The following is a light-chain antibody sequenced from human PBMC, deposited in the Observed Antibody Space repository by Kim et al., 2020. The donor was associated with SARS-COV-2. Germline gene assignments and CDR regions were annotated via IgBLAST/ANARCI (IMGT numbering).Light chain of an antibody. J-gene: IGLJ3*02. CDR2: EVS. CDR1: SSDGVSYNR. Sequence: GKSVTISGTGTSSDGVSYNRVSWYQQPPGTAPKRMIYEVSNRPSGVPDRFSGSKSGNTASLTISGLQAEDEADYYCSSYTSSSTWVFGGGTQLTVL. V-gene: IGLV2-18*02. CDR3: SSYTSSSTWV.